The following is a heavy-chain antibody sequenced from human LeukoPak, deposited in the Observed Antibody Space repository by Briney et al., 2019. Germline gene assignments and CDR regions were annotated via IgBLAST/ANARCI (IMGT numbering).Heavy chain of an antibody. Sequence: SVKVSCKASGGTLSSYAISWVRQAPGQGLEWMGRIIPIFGLANYAHTFKGRVTITADKSTSTAYMELSSLRSEDTGVYCGARTYYYDSSGYYRYYFDYWGQGTLVTVSS. CDR2: IIPIFGLA. CDR3: ARTYYYDSSGYYRYYFDY. J-gene: IGHJ4*02. D-gene: IGHD3-22*01. V-gene: IGHV1-69*04. CDR1: GGTLSSYA.